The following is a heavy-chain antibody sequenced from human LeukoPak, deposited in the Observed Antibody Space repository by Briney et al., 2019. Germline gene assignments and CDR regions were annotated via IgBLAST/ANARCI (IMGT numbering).Heavy chain of an antibody. V-gene: IGHV3-21*01. CDR2: ISSSSSTYI. CDR1: GFTFSSYS. CDR3: ARKGATTSASHFDY. D-gene: IGHD1-26*01. J-gene: IGHJ4*02. Sequence: GGSLRLSCAASGFTFSSYSMNWVCQAPGKGLEWVSSISSSSSTYIHYADALKGRFTISRDNAKNSLFLQMNSLRAEDTAVYYCARKGATTSASHFDYWGQGTLVTVSS.